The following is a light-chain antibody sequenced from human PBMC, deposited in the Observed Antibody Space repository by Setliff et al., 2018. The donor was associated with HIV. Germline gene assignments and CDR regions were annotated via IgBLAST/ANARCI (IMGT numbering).Light chain of an antibody. CDR2: DVS. J-gene: IGLJ3*02. CDR3: SSYTSSSTLV. Sequence: QSVLTQPASVSGSPGQSITISCTGTSSDVAGYNYVSWYQQHPGKGPKLMIYDVSNRPSGVSNRFSGSKSGNMASLTISGLQAEDEADYYCSSYTSSSTLVFGGGTKVTVL. V-gene: IGLV2-14*03. CDR1: SSDVAGYNY.